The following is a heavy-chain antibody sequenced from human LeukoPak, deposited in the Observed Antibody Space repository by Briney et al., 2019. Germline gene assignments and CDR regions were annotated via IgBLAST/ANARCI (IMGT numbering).Heavy chain of an antibody. D-gene: IGHD2-15*01. Sequence: GGSLRLSCAASGFTFSSYSMNWVRQAPGKGLEWVSSISSSSSYIYYADSVKGRFTISRDNAKNSLYLQMNSLRAEDTAVYYCARVVVAVGAGYYFDYWGQGTLVTVSS. CDR1: GFTFSSYS. V-gene: IGHV3-21*01. CDR2: ISSSSSYI. CDR3: ARVVVAVGAGYYFDY. J-gene: IGHJ4*02.